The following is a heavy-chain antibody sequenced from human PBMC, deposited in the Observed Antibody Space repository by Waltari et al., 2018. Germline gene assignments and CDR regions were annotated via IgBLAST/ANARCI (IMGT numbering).Heavy chain of an antibody. J-gene: IGHJ4*02. D-gene: IGHD7-27*01. CDR1: GSVFTEYW. CDR3: VRDHWGPDY. CDR2: IHKDGSEK. Sequence: EVHLVESGGGLVQPGGFLRLSRAAFGSVFTEYWMSWVRQAPGKGPEWVANIHKDGSEKNYVDYVKGRFTISRDNAKDSVYLQMNSLRADDTAMYYCVRDHWGPDYWGQGTLVTVSS. V-gene: IGHV3-7*01.